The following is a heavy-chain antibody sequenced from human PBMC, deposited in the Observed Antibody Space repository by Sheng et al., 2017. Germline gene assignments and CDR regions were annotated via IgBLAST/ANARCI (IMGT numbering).Heavy chain of an antibody. V-gene: IGHV4-34*01. CDR2: VNHSGST. CDR3: ARLKSRGLIVVVVAATLGKYNWFDP. Sequence: QVQLQQWGAGLLKPSETLSLTCAVYGGSFSGYYWSWIRQPPREGAWSGLGKVNHSGSTNYNPSLKSRVTISVDTSKNQFSLKLSSVTAADTAVYYCARLKSRGLIVVVVAATLGKYNWFDPWGQGTLVTVSS. CDR1: GGSFSGYY. J-gene: IGHJ5*02. D-gene: IGHD2-15*01.